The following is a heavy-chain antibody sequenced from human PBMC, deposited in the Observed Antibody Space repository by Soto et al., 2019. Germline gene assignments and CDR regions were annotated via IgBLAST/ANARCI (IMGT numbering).Heavy chain of an antibody. Sequence: QLQLQESGSGLVKPSQTLSLTCAVSGGSISSGGYSWSWIRQPPGKGLEWIGYIYHSGSTYYNPVLKRRVTISVDRSKNQFSLTLSSVTAADTAVYYWARGMTTVTTLDYGGQGTLVTVSS. CDR2: IYHSGST. J-gene: IGHJ4*02. D-gene: IGHD4-4*01. CDR3: ARGMTTVTTLDY. V-gene: IGHV4-30-2*01. CDR1: GGSISSGGYS.